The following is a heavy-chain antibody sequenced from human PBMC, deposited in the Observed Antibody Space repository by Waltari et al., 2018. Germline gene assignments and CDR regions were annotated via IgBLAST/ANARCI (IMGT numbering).Heavy chain of an antibody. D-gene: IGHD2-15*01. J-gene: IGHJ6*03. Sequence: EVQLVESGGGLVQPGGSLRLSCAASGFTFSSYSMNWVRQAPGQGLEWVSYISSSSSTIYYADSVKGRFTISRDNAKNSLYLQMNSLRAEDTAVYYCARDLYCSGGSCYSNYYYYYMDVWGKGTTVTVSS. V-gene: IGHV3-48*04. CDR3: ARDLYCSGGSCYSNYYYYYMDV. CDR2: ISSSSSTI. CDR1: GFTFSSYS.